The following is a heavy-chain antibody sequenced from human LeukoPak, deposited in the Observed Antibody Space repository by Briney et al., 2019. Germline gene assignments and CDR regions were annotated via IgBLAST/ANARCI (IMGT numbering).Heavy chain of an antibody. Sequence: SETLSLTCAVYGGSFSGYYWSWIRQPPGKGLEWIGEINHSGSTNYNPSLKSRVTISVDTSKNQFSLKLSSVTAADTAVYYCARGSGDLPRIAARPYYFDYWGQGTLVTVSS. D-gene: IGHD6-6*01. J-gene: IGHJ4*02. V-gene: IGHV4-34*01. CDR3: ARGSGDLPRIAARPYYFDY. CDR2: INHSGST. CDR1: GGSFSGYY.